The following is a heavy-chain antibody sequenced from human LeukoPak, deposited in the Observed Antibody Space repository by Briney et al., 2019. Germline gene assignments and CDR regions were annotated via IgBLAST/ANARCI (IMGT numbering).Heavy chain of an antibody. D-gene: IGHD1-26*01. V-gene: IGHV3-66*01. Sequence: GGSLRLSCAASGFIVSSNYVSWVRQAPGKGLEWVSSIYAGGSTYYADSVKGRFTISRDISKNTVFLQMNSLRTEDTAVYYCARGRQITGTYYPYDFWGQGTLVTVSS. CDR1: GFIVSSNY. CDR3: ARGRQITGTYYPYDF. CDR2: IYAGGST. J-gene: IGHJ4*02.